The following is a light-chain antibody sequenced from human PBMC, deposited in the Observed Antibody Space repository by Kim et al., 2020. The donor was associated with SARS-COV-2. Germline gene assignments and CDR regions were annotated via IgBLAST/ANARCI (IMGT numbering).Light chain of an antibody. CDR1: SSNIGNNA. CDR3: AAWDDSLNGPHYV. J-gene: IGLJ1*01. V-gene: IGLV1-36*01. Sequence: RVTISCSGSSSNIGNNAVNWYQQLPGKAPKLLIYYDDLLPSGVSDRFSGSKSGTSASLAISGLQSEDEADYYCAAWDDSLNGPHYVFGTGTKVTVL. CDR2: YDD.